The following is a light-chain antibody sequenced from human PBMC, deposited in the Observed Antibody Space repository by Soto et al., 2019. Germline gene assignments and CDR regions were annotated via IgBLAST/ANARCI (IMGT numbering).Light chain of an antibody. J-gene: IGLJ1*01. Sequence: QSALTQPASVSGSPGQSITISCTGTSSDVGGYNSVSWYQHHPGKAPKLMIYNVSNRPSGVSSLFSGSKSGNTASLTISGVQAEDEADYYCSSYTTSCTYLFATGTKLTVL. V-gene: IGLV2-14*03. CDR1: SSDVGGYNS. CDR2: NVS. CDR3: SSYTTSCTYL.